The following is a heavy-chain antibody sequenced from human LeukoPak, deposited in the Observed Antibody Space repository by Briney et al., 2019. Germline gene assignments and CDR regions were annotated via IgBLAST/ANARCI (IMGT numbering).Heavy chain of an antibody. CDR3: ARPGTGMAAIDS. D-gene: IGHD6-19*01. Sequence: ASVKVSCKASGYTFTDYYMHWVRHGPGQGLEWMGWINLKSDGTNYAQKFQGRVNMTRDTSINTAYMELSRLRSDDTAVYYCARPGTGMAAIDSWGQGTLVTVSS. CDR1: GYTFTDYY. V-gene: IGHV1-2*02. J-gene: IGHJ4*02. CDR2: INLKSDGT.